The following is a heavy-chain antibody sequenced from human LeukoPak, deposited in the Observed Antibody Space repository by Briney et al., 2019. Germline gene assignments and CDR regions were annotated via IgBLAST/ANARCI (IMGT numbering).Heavy chain of an antibody. Sequence: SQTLSLTCTVSGGALSSGDYSWSWIRQPPGKGLEWIGTIYYTGSTYHNPSLKGRVIISIDTSKNQFSLKLSSVTAADTAVYYCARLWFIAVAAPNFDYGGQGTLVTVSS. V-gene: IGHV4-30-2*03. CDR1: GGALSSGDYS. CDR2: IYYTGST. D-gene: IGHD6-19*01. CDR3: ARLWFIAVAAPNFDY. J-gene: IGHJ4*02.